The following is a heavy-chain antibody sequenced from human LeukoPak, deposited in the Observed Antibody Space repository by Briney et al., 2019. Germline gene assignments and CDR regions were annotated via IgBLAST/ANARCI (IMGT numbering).Heavy chain of an antibody. J-gene: IGHJ5*02. CDR2: IYYSGST. D-gene: IGHD4-17*01. CDR1: GGSISSSSYY. CDR3: ARHRDDYGDPNWFDP. Sequence: PSETLSLTXTVSGGSISSSSYYWGCIRQPPGKGLEWIGSIYYSGSTYYNPSLKSRVTISVDTSKNQFSLKLSSVTAADTAVYYCARHRDDYGDPNWFDPWGQGTLVTVSS. V-gene: IGHV4-39*01.